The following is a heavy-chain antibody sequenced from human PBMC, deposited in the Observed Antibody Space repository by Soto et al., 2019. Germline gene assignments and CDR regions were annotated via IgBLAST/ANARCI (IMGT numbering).Heavy chain of an antibody. V-gene: IGHV3-23*01. CDR3: ARKGGRFYGPFDY. D-gene: IGHD1-26*01. J-gene: IGHJ4*02. CDR2: IRGTDGTT. Sequence: GGSMRLSCAASGFIFSDYAMSWVRQAPGKGLEWVSTIRGTDGTTYYSDSVKGRFTISRDNSKNTLYLQMNSLRAEDAAIYYCARKGGRFYGPFDYWGQGTLVTVSS. CDR1: GFIFSDYA.